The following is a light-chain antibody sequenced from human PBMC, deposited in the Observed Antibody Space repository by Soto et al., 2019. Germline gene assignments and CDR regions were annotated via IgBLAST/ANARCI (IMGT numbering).Light chain of an antibody. J-gene: IGKJ1*01. CDR1: QSISNY. CDR3: QQRYSSPWT. CDR2: AAS. V-gene: IGKV1-39*01. Sequence: DIQMPPSPSSLSASVGDRVTITCRASQSISNYLNWYQQKPGKAPNLLIYAASTLQSGVPSRFSGSGSGTDFTLTTSSLQAEDFATYYCQQRYSSPWTFGQGTKFAIK.